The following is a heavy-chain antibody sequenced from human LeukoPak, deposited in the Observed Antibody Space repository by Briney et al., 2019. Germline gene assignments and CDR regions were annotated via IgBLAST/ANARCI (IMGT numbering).Heavy chain of an antibody. CDR2: INHSGST. J-gene: IGHJ4*02. D-gene: IGHD5-18*01. Sequence: PSETLSLTCAVYGGSFSGYYWSWIRQPPGKGLEWIGEINHSGSTNYNPSLKSRVTISVDTSKNQFSLKLSSVTAADTAVYYCARRLRGYSYGAFDYWGQGTLVTVSS. V-gene: IGHV4-34*01. CDR1: GGSFSGYY. CDR3: ARRLRGYSYGAFDY.